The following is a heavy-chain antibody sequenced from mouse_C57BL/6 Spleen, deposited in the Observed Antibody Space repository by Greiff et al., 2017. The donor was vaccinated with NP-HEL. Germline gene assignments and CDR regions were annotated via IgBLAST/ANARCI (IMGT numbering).Heavy chain of an antibody. J-gene: IGHJ2*01. CDR1: GYSITSGYY. CDR2: ISYDGSN. CDR3: ARSYSNYDYFDY. Sequence: EVKLEESGPGLVKPSQSLSLTCSVTGYSITSGYYWNWIRQFPGNKLEWMGYISYDGSNNYNPSLKNRISITRDTSKNQFFLKLNSVTTEDTATYYCARSYSNYDYFDYWGQGTTLTVSS. V-gene: IGHV3-6*01. D-gene: IGHD2-5*01.